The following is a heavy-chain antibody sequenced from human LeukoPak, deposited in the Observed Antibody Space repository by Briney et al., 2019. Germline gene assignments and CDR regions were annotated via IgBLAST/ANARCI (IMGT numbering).Heavy chain of an antibody. Sequence: GGSLRLSCAASGFTFSSYVMSWVRQAPGKGLEWVSGISGSGGSTYYADSVKGRFIISRDNSKNTLYLQMNSLRVEDTAVYYCARDYCSSTSCLFDYRGQGTLVTVSS. D-gene: IGHD2-2*01. V-gene: IGHV3-23*01. CDR2: ISGSGGST. CDR1: GFTFSSYV. J-gene: IGHJ4*02. CDR3: ARDYCSSTSCLFDY.